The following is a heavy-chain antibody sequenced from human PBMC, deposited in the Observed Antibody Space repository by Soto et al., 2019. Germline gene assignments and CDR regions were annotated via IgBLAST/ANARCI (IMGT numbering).Heavy chain of an antibody. V-gene: IGHV1-69*08. CDR2: IIPILGIA. CDR3: ARERSRDGYNLNAFDI. J-gene: IGHJ3*02. CDR1: GGTFSSYT. D-gene: IGHD5-12*01. Sequence: QVQLVQSGAEVKKPGSSVKVSCKASGGTFSSYTISWVRQAPGQGLEWMGRIIPILGIANYAQKFQGRVTITADKSTSTAYMEQSSLRSEDTAVYYCARERSRDGYNLNAFDIWGQGTMVTVSS.